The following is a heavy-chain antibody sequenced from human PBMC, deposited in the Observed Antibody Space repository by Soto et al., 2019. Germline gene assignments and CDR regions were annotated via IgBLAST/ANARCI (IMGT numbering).Heavy chain of an antibody. CDR2: TYYRSKWYY. Sequence: QVQLQVSGPGLVTPSQTLSLTCAMSGDRVSSNSATWNWIRQSPSRGLEWLGRTYYRSKWYYDYAVSVKSRVSIDPDTAQNQLSMQLKSVTTEDTAVYYCARALCGSYYIFDYWGQGTSVSASS. V-gene: IGHV6-1*01. CDR1: GDRVSSNSAT. J-gene: IGHJ4*02. CDR3: ARALCGSYYIFDY. D-gene: IGHD3-10*01.